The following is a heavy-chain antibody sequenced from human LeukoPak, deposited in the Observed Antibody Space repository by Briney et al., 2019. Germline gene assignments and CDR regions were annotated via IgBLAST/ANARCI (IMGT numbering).Heavy chain of an antibody. J-gene: IGHJ4*02. CDR3: ARSRYCSSTSCYSFDY. Sequence: GASVKVSCKASGYTFTRYYMHWVRQAPGQGLEWMGWINPNSGGTNYAQKFQGRVTMTRDTSISTAYMELSRLRSDDTAVYYCARSRYCSSTSCYSFDYWGQGTLVTVSS. D-gene: IGHD2-2*01. V-gene: IGHV1-2*02. CDR1: GYTFTRYY. CDR2: INPNSGGT.